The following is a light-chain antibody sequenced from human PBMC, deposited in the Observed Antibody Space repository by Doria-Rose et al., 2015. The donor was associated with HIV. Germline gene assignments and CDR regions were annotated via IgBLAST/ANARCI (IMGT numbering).Light chain of an antibody. V-gene: IGKV4-1*01. Sequence: DIQVTQSTESLGMSLGERATLNCKSNQSLLYTSKNYLAWYQQKPGQPPKLLIYWASTRQSGVPARFSGSGSGTDFTLTISSLEAEDVAVYYCQQYYDTPSFGPGTTVDIK. CDR1: QSLLYTSKNY. J-gene: IGKJ3*01. CDR3: QQYYDTPS. CDR2: WAS.